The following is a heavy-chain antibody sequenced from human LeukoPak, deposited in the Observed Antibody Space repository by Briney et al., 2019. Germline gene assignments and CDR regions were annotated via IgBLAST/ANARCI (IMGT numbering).Heavy chain of an antibody. CDR2: IIPIFGTA. V-gene: IGHV1-69*06. D-gene: IGHD6-13*01. J-gene: IGHJ4*02. Sequence: GASVKVSCKASGGTFSSYAISWVRQAPGQGLEWMGGIIPIFGTANYAQKFQGRVTITADKSTSTAYMELSSLRSEDTAVYYCASGYSSSFTFFDYWGQGTLVTVSS. CDR3: ASGYSSSFTFFDY. CDR1: GGTFSSYA.